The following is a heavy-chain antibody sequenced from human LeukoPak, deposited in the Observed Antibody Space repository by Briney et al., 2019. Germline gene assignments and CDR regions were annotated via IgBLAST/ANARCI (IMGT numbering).Heavy chain of an antibody. V-gene: IGHV3-30*02. J-gene: IGHJ4*02. CDR3: AKDHRRGSPPEDY. CDR2: IRYDGSNK. D-gene: IGHD1-14*01. Sequence: GGSLRLSCAASGFTFSSYGMHWVRQAPGKGLEWVAFIRYDGSNKYYADSVKGRFTISRDNSKNTLYLQMNSLRAEDTAVYYCAKDHRRGSPPEDYWGQGTLVTVSS. CDR1: GFTFSSYG.